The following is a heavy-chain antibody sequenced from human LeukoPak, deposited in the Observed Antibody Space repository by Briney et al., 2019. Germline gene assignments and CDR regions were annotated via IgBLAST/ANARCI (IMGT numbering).Heavy chain of an antibody. Sequence: GSLRLSCAASGFTFSTYNMNWIRQPPGKGLEWIGSIYYSGSTYYNPSLKSRVTISVDTSKNQFSLKLSSVTAADTAVYYCARGIVGVAYWFDPWGQGTLVTVSS. D-gene: IGHD1-26*01. J-gene: IGHJ5*02. V-gene: IGHV4-39*07. CDR2: IYYSGST. CDR1: GFTFSTYN. CDR3: ARGIVGVAYWFDP.